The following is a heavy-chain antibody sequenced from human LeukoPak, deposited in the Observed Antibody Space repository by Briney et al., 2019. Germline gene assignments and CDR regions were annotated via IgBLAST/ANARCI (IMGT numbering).Heavy chain of an antibody. V-gene: IGHV4-59*01. CDR2: IYYSRST. CDR3: ARAVGRFPAGRPSADYYYYYGMDV. D-gene: IGHD1-26*01. J-gene: IGHJ6*02. Sequence: SQTLSLTCTVSGGSISSYYWSWIRQPPGKGLEWIGYIYYSRSTNYNPSLKSRVTISVDTSKNQFALNLSSVTAADTAVYYCARAVGRFPAGRPSADYYYYYGMDVWGQETTVTVSS. CDR1: GGSISSYY.